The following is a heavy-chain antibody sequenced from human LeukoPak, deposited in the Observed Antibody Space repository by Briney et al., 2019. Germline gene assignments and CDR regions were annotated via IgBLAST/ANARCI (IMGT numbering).Heavy chain of an antibody. D-gene: IGHD2/OR15-2a*01. J-gene: IGHJ3*02. Sequence: GGSLRLSCAAFGFTFSSYRMNWVRQAPGKGLGWVSYISSSSSTIYYADSVKGRFTISRDNAKNSLYLQMNSLRAEDTAVYYCARSGPLSLDAFDIWGQGTMVTVSS. V-gene: IGHV3-48*04. CDR2: ISSSSSTI. CDR1: GFTFSSYR. CDR3: ARSGPLSLDAFDI.